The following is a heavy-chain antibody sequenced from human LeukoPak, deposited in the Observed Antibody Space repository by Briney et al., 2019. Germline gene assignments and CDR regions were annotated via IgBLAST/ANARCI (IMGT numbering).Heavy chain of an antibody. CDR3: ATSRIAAAGSDACDI. J-gene: IGHJ3*02. V-gene: IGHV1-24*01. CDR1: GYTLTELS. Sequence: RASVKVSCKVSGYTLTELSMHWVRQAPGKGLEWMGGFDPEDGETIYAQKFQGRVTMTEDTSTDTAYMELSSLRSEDTAVYYCATSRIAAAGSDACDIWGQGTMVTVSS. CDR2: FDPEDGET. D-gene: IGHD6-13*01.